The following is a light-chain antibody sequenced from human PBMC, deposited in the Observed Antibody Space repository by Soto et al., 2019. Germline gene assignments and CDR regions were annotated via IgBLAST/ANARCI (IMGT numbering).Light chain of an antibody. CDR1: QNIRTS. Sequence: DIQMTQSPSSLSASVGDRVTITCRASQNIRTSLNWYQQRPGKAPQLLIYAASSLQSGVSSRFSGSGSGTNFTLTVSSLQPEDFAIYYSQQSSFTGYTFGQGTKVDIK. V-gene: IGKV1-39*01. CDR3: QQSSFTGYT. J-gene: IGKJ2*01. CDR2: AAS.